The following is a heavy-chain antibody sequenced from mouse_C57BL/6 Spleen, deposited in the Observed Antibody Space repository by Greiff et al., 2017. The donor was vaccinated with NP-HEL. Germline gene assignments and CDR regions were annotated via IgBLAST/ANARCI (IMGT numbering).Heavy chain of an antibody. CDR2: IYPGSGST. CDR3: ARGIYYGNYFDY. J-gene: IGHJ2*01. Sequence: VQLQQSGAELVKPGASVKMSCKAAGYTFTSYWITWVKQRPGQGLEWIGDIYPGSGSTNYNEKFKRKATLTVDTSSSTAYMQLSSLTSEDSAVYYCARGIYYGNYFDYWGQGTTLTVSS. D-gene: IGHD2-1*01. CDR1: GYTFTSYW. V-gene: IGHV1-55*01.